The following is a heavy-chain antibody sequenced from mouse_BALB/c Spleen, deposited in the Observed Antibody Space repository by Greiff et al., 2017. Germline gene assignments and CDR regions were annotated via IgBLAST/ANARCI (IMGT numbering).Heavy chain of an antibody. Sequence: VQLQQSGAELVRSGASVKLSCTASGFNIKDYYMHWVKQRPEQGLEWIGWIDPENGDTEYAPKFQGEATMTADTSSNTAYLQLSSLTSEDTAVYYCNAIDGYSAYWGQGTLVTVSA. CDR2: IDPENGDT. CDR3: NAIDGYSAY. J-gene: IGHJ3*01. CDR1: GFNIKDYY. D-gene: IGHD2-3*01. V-gene: IGHV14-4*02.